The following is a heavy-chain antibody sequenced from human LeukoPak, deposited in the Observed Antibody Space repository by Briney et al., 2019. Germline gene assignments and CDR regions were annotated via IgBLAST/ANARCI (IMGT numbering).Heavy chain of an antibody. D-gene: IGHD1-26*01. CDR2: ISGSGGST. Sequence: GGSLRLSCAASGFTFSSYAMSWVRQAPGKGLEWVSAISGSGGSTYYADSVKGRFTISRDNSKNTLYLQMNSLRAEDTAVYYCAREWELPPRRWADYWGQGTLVTVSS. CDR3: AREWELPPRRWADY. CDR1: GFTFSSYA. V-gene: IGHV3-23*01. J-gene: IGHJ4*02.